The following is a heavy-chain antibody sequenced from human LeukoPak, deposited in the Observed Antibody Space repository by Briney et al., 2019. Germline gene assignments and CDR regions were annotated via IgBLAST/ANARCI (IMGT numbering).Heavy chain of an antibody. J-gene: IGHJ3*02. Sequence: PGGSLRLSCAASGFTVSSNYMTWVRQAPGKGLEWVSYISSSGSTIYYADSVKGRFTISRDNAKNSLYLQLNSLRTEDTAVYYCARTKALTIRTFDIWGQGTMVTVSS. CDR2: ISSSGSTI. D-gene: IGHD3-10*01. CDR1: GFTVSSNY. CDR3: ARTKALTIRTFDI. V-gene: IGHV3-48*03.